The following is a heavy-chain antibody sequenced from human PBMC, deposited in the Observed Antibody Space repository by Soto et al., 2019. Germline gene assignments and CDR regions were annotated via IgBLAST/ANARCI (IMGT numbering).Heavy chain of an antibody. CDR1: GFTFSSYS. CDR3: ARVSYSDFWSGPTWFDP. D-gene: IGHD3-3*01. V-gene: IGHV3-21*01. J-gene: IGHJ5*02. Sequence: GGSLRLSCAASGFTFSSYSMNWVRQAPGKGLEWVSSISGSSSYIYYADSVKGRFTISRDNAKNSLYLQMNSLRAEDTAVYYCARVSYSDFWSGPTWFDPWGQGTLVTVSS. CDR2: ISGSSSYI.